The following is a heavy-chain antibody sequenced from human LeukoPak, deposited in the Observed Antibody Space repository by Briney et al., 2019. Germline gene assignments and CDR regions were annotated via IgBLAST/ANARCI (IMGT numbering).Heavy chain of an antibody. V-gene: IGHV3-15*01. CDR3: TTVGYDSSGFDY. J-gene: IGHJ4*02. CDR2: IKRKTDGGTT. Sequence: KPGGSLRLSCAASGVTFSNAWMSWVRQAPGKGLEWVGRIKRKTDGGTTDYAAPVKGRFTISRDDSKNTLYLQMNSLKNEDTAVYYCTTVGYDSSGFDYWGQGTLVTVFS. D-gene: IGHD3-22*01. CDR1: GVTFSNAW.